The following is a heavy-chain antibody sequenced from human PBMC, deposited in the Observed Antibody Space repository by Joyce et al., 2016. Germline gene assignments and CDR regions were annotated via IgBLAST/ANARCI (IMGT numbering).Heavy chain of an antibody. CDR1: GFSLTTRGVH. CDR2: IYWDDDK. Sequence: QITLRESGPTLVKPTQTLTLTCTFSGFSLTTRGVHVGWARQPPGKALEWLALIYWDDDKNSSPSLKTRVSIAKDTSKNQVVLVMTNLDPVDTATYYCAHSHKYWGQGTLVTVSS. CDR3: AHSHKY. J-gene: IGHJ4*02. V-gene: IGHV2-5*02.